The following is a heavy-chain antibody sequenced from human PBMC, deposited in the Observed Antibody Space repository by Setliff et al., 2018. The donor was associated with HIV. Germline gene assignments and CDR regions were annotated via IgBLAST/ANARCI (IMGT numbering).Heavy chain of an antibody. CDR3: ASLGYCSSTSCSLYYGMDV. CDR2: ISGYNGNT. V-gene: IGHV1-18*01. Sequence: GASVKVSCKASGYSFTSFGISWVRQAPGQGLEWVGWISGYNGNTNSAQKLQGRVTMTTDTSTSTAYMELRSLRSDDTAVYYCASLGYCSSTSCSLYYGMDVWGQGTTVTVSS. CDR1: GYSFTSFG. J-gene: IGHJ6*02. D-gene: IGHD2-2*01.